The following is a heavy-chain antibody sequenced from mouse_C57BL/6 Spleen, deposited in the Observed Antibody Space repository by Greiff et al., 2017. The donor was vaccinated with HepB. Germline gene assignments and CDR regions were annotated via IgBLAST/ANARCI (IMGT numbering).Heavy chain of an antibody. Sequence: EVKLVESGGGLVQPGGSMKLSCVASGFTFSNYWMNWVRQSPEKGLEWVAQIRLKSDNYATHYAESVKGRFTISRDDSKSSVYLQMNNLRAEDTGIYYCTTETGTGYFDYWGQGTTLTVSS. CDR3: TTETGTGYFDY. V-gene: IGHV6-3*01. D-gene: IGHD4-1*01. J-gene: IGHJ2*01. CDR2: IRLKSDNYAT. CDR1: GFTFSNYW.